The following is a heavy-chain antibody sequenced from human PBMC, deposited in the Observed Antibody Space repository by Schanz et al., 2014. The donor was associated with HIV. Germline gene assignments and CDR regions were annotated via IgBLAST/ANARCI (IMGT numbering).Heavy chain of an antibody. J-gene: IGHJ2*01. Sequence: QVQLVQSGPEVKKPGASVRVSCETSGYTFSDYDINWVRQAPGQGLEWMGWVNPESGNTGMADTFLGRFSLTRSTSTGTAYMELDSLRAEDTAIYYCVRAASFHFDKEGYYRNWYFDFWGRGTLVTVSS. CDR2: VNPESGNT. D-gene: IGHD1-26*01. CDR3: VRAASFHFDKEGYYRNWYFDF. V-gene: IGHV1-8*02. CDR1: GYTFSDYD.